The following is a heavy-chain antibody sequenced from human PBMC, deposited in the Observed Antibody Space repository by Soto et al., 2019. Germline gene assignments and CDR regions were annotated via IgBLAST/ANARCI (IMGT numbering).Heavy chain of an antibody. CDR3: ARDRDGGGYFDY. J-gene: IGHJ4*02. CDR1: GFTFSTYA. V-gene: IGHV3-30-3*01. CDR2: ISSDGSRK. Sequence: GGSLRLSCAASGFTFSTYAMHWVRQAPGKGLEWASVISSDGSRKNCADSVKGRFTISRDNSRDTLYLQMNGLRAEDTAVYYCARDRDGGGYFDYWGQGTLVTVSS. D-gene: IGHD2-21*02.